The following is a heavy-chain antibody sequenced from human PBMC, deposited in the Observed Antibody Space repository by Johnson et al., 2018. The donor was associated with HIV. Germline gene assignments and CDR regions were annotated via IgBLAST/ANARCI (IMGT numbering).Heavy chain of an antibody. J-gene: IGHJ3*02. V-gene: IGHV3-23*04. D-gene: IGHD6-13*01. Sequence: VQLVESGGGLVQPGGSLRLSCAASGFTFSDYYMSWIRQAPGKGLEWVSVISGSGGSTYHADSVKGRFTISRDNSKNTLYLQMNSLRAEDTAVYYCARVRTAAGFDAFDIWGQGTMVTVSS. CDR1: GFTFSDYY. CDR2: ISGSGGST. CDR3: ARVRTAAGFDAFDI.